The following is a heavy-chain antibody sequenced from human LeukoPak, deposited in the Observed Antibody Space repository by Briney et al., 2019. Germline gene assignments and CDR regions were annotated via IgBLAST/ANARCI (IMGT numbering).Heavy chain of an antibody. V-gene: IGHV1-69*04. D-gene: IGHD2-15*01. CDR3: ARVYVVTDAFDI. CDR1: GGTFSSYA. Sequence: SVKVSCKASGGTFSSYAISWVRQAPGQGLEWMGRIIPILGIANYAQKFQGRVTMTRDTSTSTVYMELSSLRSEDTAVYYCARVYVVTDAFDIWGQGTMVTVSS. CDR2: IIPILGIA. J-gene: IGHJ3*02.